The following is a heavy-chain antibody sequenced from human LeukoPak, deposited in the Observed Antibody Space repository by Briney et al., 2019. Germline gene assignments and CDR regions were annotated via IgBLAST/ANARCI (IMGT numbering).Heavy chain of an antibody. J-gene: IGHJ6*02. D-gene: IGHD2/OR15-2a*01. CDR1: GFIFSSYA. CDR3: AKGEGIWYYGMDV. V-gene: IGHV3-64*04. CDR2: ISSNGGST. Sequence: GGSLRLSCSASGFIFSSYALHWVRQAPGKGLEYVSAISSNGGSTYYADSVKGRFTISRDNSKSTLYLQMNSLRAEDTAVYYCAKGEGIWYYGMDVWGQGTTVTVSS.